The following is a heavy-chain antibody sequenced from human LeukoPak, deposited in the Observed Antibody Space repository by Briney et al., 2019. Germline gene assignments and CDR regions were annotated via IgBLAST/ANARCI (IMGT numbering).Heavy chain of an antibody. CDR3: ARDGGGDY. V-gene: IGHV3-48*01. J-gene: IGHJ4*02. Sequence: GGSLTLSCAASGFTFSLYSMNWVRQAPGKGLEWLSYITSGSSTIYYAESVRGRFTISRDNAKNSLFLQMNSLRAEDTAVYYCARDGGGDYWGQGTLVNVSS. CDR2: ITSGSSTI. CDR1: GFTFSLYS. D-gene: IGHD3-16*01.